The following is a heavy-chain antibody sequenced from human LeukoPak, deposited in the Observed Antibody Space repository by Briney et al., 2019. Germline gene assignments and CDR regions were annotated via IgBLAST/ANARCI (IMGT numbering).Heavy chain of an antibody. CDR3: ARGRGGGSYPYFDY. CDR1: GYTFTGYY. V-gene: IGHV1-2*02. Sequence: GASVKVSCKASGYTFTGYYMHWVRQAPGQGLEWMGWINPNSGGTNYAQKFQGRVTMTRDTPISTAYMELSRLRSDDTAVYYCARGRGGGSYPYFDYWGQGTLVTVSS. J-gene: IGHJ4*02. D-gene: IGHD1-26*01. CDR2: INPNSGGT.